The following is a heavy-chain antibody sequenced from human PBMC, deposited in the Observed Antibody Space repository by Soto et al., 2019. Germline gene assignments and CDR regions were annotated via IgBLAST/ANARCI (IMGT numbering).Heavy chain of an antibody. CDR1: GFTLDDYA. V-gene: IGHV3-9*01. Sequence: SLKISCAASGFTLDDYAMHWVRQAPGEGLEWVSGISWNSGSIGYADSVKGRFTISRDNAKNSLYLQMNSLRAEDTALYYCAKDRSRITMVRGVTYYYGMDVWGQGTTVTVSS. J-gene: IGHJ6*02. CDR2: ISWNSGSI. D-gene: IGHD3-10*01. CDR3: AKDRSRITMVRGVTYYYGMDV.